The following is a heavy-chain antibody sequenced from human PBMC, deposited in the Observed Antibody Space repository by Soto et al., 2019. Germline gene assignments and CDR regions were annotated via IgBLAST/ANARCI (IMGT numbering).Heavy chain of an antibody. CDR3: ARDFSSSWPYYYGMDV. Sequence: EVQLVESGGGLGKPGGSLRLSCAASGFTFSSYSMNWVRQAPGKGLEWVSSISSSSSYIYYADSVKGRFTISRDNAKNSLYLQMNSLRAEDTAVYYCARDFSSSWPYYYGMDVWGQGTTVTVSS. CDR2: ISSSSSYI. V-gene: IGHV3-21*01. J-gene: IGHJ6*02. CDR1: GFTFSSYS. D-gene: IGHD6-13*01.